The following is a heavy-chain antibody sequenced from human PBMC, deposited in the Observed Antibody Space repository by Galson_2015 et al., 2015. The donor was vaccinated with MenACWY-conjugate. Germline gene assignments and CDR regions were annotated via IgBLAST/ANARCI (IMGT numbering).Heavy chain of an antibody. J-gene: IGHJ4*02. CDR1: GFTFGSSA. D-gene: IGHD3-9*01. V-gene: IGHV3-23*01. Sequence: SLRLSCAASGFTFGSSAMTWVRRAPGKGLEWVSTISDSGRFTYYADSVKGRFTISRDNSKNTVFLQMNSLRAEDTAAYYCAKDLVKNYEMMTGYYSDWGQGTLLTVSS. CDR3: AKDLVKNYEMMTGYYSD. CDR2: ISDSGRFT.